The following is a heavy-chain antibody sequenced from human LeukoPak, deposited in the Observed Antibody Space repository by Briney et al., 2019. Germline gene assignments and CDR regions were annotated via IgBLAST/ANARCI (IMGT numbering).Heavy chain of an antibody. CDR2: TYYSGST. D-gene: IGHD6-13*01. Sequence: PSETLSLTCTVSGGSISSYYWSWIRQPPGKGLEWIGYTYYSGSTNYNPSLKSRVTISVDTSKNQFSLKLSSVTAADTAVYYCAREGIGYFDYWGQGTLVTVSS. CDR1: GGSISSYY. CDR3: AREGIGYFDY. V-gene: IGHV4-59*01. J-gene: IGHJ4*02.